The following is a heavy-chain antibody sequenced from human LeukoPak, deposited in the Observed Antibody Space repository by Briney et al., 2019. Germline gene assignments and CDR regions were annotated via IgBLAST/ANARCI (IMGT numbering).Heavy chain of an antibody. V-gene: IGHV1-18*01. D-gene: IGHD6-6*01. J-gene: IGHJ5*02. CDR1: GYTFTSYG. Sequence: GGSVKVSCKASGYTFTSYGISWVRQAPGQGLEWMGWISAYNGNTNYAQKLQGRVTMTTDTSTSTAYMELSRLRSDDTAVYYCAREGPPFYSSSPPNWFDPWGQGTLVTVSS. CDR2: ISAYNGNT. CDR3: AREGPPFYSSSPPNWFDP.